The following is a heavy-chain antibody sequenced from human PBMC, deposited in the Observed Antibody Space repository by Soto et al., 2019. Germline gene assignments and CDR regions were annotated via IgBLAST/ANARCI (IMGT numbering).Heavy chain of an antibody. Sequence: EVQVVESGGGLVQPGGSLRLSCAASGFTFSTYWMHWVRQAPGKGLVWVSRINSDGSATLYADSVTGRFTISRDNAKNTLYLQMNSLRAEDTAVYYCASGYCSGANCNGADYWGQGTLVTVSS. J-gene: IGHJ4*02. CDR3: ASGYCSGANCNGADY. CDR2: INSDGSAT. V-gene: IGHV3-74*01. D-gene: IGHD2-15*01. CDR1: GFTFSTYW.